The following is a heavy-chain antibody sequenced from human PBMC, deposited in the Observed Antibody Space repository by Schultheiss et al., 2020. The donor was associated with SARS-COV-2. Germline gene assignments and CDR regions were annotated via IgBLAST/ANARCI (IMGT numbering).Heavy chain of an antibody. CDR1: GGSISSGGYY. CDR2: IYYSGST. Sequence: SQTLSLTCAVSGGSISSGGYYWSWIRQHPGNGLEWIGYIYYSGSTYYNPSLKSRVTISVDTSKNQFSLKLSSVTAADTAVYYCARVGYCSGGSCYGVGYWGQGTLVTVSS. D-gene: IGHD2-15*01. CDR3: ARVGYCSGGSCYGVGY. J-gene: IGHJ4*02. V-gene: IGHV4-31*11.